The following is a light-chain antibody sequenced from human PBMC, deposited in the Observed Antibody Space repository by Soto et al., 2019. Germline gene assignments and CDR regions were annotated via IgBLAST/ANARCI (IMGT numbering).Light chain of an antibody. CDR2: SNT. Sequence: QSALTQPPSASGTPGQTIAISCSGGSSNIGSHTVTWYQQLPGTAPRLLIYSNTQRPSGVPDRFSGSKSGTSASLAISGLQSEYEGDYYCAAWDDSLNGVVFGGGTKLTVL. J-gene: IGLJ2*01. V-gene: IGLV1-44*01. CDR3: AAWDDSLNGVV. CDR1: SSNIGSHT.